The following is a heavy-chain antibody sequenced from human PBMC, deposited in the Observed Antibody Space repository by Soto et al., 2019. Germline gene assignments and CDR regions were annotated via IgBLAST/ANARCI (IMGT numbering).Heavy chain of an antibody. CDR1: GFSLSSSGVG. CDR3: AHSLIGYYYDSSGSNWFDP. V-gene: IGHV2-5*02. CDR2: IYWDDDK. D-gene: IGHD3-22*01. J-gene: IGHJ5*02. Sequence: SGPTLVNPTQTLTLTCTFSGFSLSSSGVGVGWIRQPPGKALEWLALIYWDDDKRYSPSLKSRLTIPKDTSKNQVVLTMTNMDPVDTATYYCAHSLIGYYYDSSGSNWFDPWGQGTLVTVSS.